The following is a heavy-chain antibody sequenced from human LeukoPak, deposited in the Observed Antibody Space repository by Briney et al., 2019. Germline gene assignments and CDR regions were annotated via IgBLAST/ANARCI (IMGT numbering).Heavy chain of an antibody. Sequence: GGSLRLSCAASGFTVSSNYMSWVRQAPGKGLEWVSVIYSGGSTYYADSVKGRFTISRDNSKNTLYLQMNSLRAEDTAVYYCARVVRYYGPGSYYNDYWGQGTLVTVSS. CDR1: GFTVSSNY. V-gene: IGHV3-53*01. CDR2: IYSGGST. D-gene: IGHD3-10*01. J-gene: IGHJ4*02. CDR3: ARVVRYYGPGSYYNDY.